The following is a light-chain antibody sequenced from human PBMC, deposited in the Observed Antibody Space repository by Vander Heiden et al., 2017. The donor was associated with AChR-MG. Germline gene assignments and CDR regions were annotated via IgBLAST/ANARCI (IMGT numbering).Light chain of an antibody. J-gene: IGLJ3*02. CDR3: AANVGRRWV. V-gene: IGLV2-23*01. CDR2: EDN. Sequence: QSVLTQPASVSVSPGQSITMPCTGTSTDLTTYNLVSWYQQLPDKAPKLIIYEDNKRPSGISYRFSGSNSGTTASLTISGLQAEDEADYYCAANVGRRWVFGGGTKLTVL. CDR1: STDLTTYNL.